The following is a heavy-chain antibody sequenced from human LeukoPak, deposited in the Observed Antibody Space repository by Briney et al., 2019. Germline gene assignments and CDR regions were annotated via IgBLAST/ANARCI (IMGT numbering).Heavy chain of an antibody. J-gene: IGHJ5*02. Sequence: PSETLSLTCTVSGGSISSSSYYWGWIRQPPGKGLEWIGSIYYSGSTYYNPSLKSRVTISVDTSKNQFSLKLSSVTAADTAVYYCARDREVRGVIGWFDPWGQGTLVTVSS. V-gene: IGHV4-39*07. CDR1: GGSISSSSYY. CDR3: ARDREVRGVIGWFDP. CDR2: IYYSGST. D-gene: IGHD3-10*01.